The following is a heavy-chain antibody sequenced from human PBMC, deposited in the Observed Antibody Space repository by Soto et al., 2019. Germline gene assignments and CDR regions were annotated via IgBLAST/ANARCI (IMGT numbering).Heavy chain of an antibody. CDR3: AKAGTVPAASMDV. CDR2: ISYDGSNK. V-gene: IGHV3-30*18. CDR1: GFTFSSYG. D-gene: IGHD2-2*01. Sequence: QVQLAESGGGVVQPGRSLRLSCAVSGFTFSSYGMHWVRQTPGKGLEWVAVISYDGSNKYYADSVKGRFTVSRDNSKNTLYLQMTSLTTEDTAVYYCAKAGTVPAASMDVWGQGTTVTVSS. J-gene: IGHJ6*02.